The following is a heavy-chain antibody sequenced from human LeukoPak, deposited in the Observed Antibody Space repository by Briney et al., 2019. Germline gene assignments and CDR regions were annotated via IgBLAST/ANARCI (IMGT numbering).Heavy chain of an antibody. CDR1: GGSFSGYY. Sequence: SETLSLTCTVYGGSFSGYYWSWIRQPPGKGLGWIGEINHSGSTNYNPSLKSRVTISVDTSKNQFSLKLSSVTAADTAVYYCARAGDQDQYYFGYWGQGTLVTVSS. V-gene: IGHV4-34*01. CDR3: ARAGDQDQYYFGY. J-gene: IGHJ4*02. CDR2: INHSGST. D-gene: IGHD3-16*01.